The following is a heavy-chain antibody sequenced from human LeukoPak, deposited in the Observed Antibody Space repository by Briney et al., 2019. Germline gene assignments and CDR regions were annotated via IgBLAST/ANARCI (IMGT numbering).Heavy chain of an antibody. CDR1: GGSISSGSYY. CDR2: IYTSGST. V-gene: IGHV4-61*02. J-gene: IGHJ6*03. CDR3: ARAAAIVHYYYYYYMDV. D-gene: IGHD2-2*02. Sequence: PSQTLPLTCTVSGGSISSGSYYWSWIRQPAGTGLEWIGRIYTSGSTNYNPSLKSRVTISVDTSKNQFSLKLSSVTAADTAVYYCARAAAIVHYYYYYYMDVWGKGTTVTVSS.